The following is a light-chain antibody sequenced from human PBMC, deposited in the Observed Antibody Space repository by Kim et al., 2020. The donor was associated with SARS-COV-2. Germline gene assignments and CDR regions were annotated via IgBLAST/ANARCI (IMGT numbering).Light chain of an antibody. CDR3: QQYNKWPPNT. J-gene: IGKJ2*01. CDR1: QSLGIN. CDR2: GAS. Sequence: IVMTQSPATLSVSPGERATLSCRASQSLGINLAWYQQRPGQAPRLLIYGASTRATGIAARFSGSGSGTEFTLTISSLQPEDFAVYYCQQYNKWPPNTFAQGTKLEI. V-gene: IGKV3-15*01.